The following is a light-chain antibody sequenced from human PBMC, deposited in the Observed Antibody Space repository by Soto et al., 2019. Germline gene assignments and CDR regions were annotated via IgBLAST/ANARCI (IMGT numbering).Light chain of an antibody. CDR2: GAS. J-gene: IGKJ5*01. CDR1: QSVSSSY. CDR3: KQYGSPPPTP. Sequence: EIVLTQSPGTLSLSPGERATLSCRASQSVSSSYLAWYQQKPGQAPRLLIYGASSRATGIPDRFSGSGSGKNFTLTISRLEPEDFAVNYCKQYGSPPPTPSGQGTRLRLN. V-gene: IGKV3-20*01.